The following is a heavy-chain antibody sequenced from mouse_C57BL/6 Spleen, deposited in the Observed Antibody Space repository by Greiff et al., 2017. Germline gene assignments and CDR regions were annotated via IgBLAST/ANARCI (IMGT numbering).Heavy chain of an antibody. J-gene: IGHJ2*01. D-gene: IGHD3-3*01. CDR1: GYSITSGYY. V-gene: IGHV3-6*01. CDR2: ISYDGNN. CDR3: AREGGWGYFDY. Sequence: VQLQQSGPGLVKPSQSLSLTCSVTGYSITSGYYWNWLRQFPGNKLEWMGYISYDGNNNSNPSLKNLISITRDTSKNQFFLKLNSVTTEDTATYYCAREGGWGYFDYWGQGTTLTVSS.